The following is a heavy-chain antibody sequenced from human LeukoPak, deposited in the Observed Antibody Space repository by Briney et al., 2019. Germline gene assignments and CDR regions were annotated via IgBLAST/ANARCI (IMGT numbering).Heavy chain of an antibody. V-gene: IGHV3-7*04. Sequence: PLGSPRLSCVPSGFTPSTYWMTCVPQAPGRGREWGANIKQDGSEKYYVDSVKGRFSISRDNAKNSLYLQMNSLRAEDTGVYYCARGISAVPGAYLGEGTLVTVSS. CDR3: ARGISAVPGAY. CDR1: GFTPSTYW. CDR2: IKQDGSEK. J-gene: IGHJ4*02. D-gene: IGHD6-13*01.